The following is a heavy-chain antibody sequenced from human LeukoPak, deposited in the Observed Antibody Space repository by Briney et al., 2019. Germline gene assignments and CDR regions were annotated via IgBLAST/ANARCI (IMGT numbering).Heavy chain of an antibody. Sequence: GGSLRLSCAASGFTFSSYAMSWVRQAPGKGLEWVSAISGSGGGTYYADSVKGRFTISRDNSKNTLYLQMNSLRAEDTTVYYCAKAGPMTTKFNFDYWGQGTLVTVSS. V-gene: IGHV3-23*01. J-gene: IGHJ4*02. CDR1: GFTFSSYA. CDR2: ISGSGGGT. D-gene: IGHD4-11*01. CDR3: AKAGPMTTKFNFDY.